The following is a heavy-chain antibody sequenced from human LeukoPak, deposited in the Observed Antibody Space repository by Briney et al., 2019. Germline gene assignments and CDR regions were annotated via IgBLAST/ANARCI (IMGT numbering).Heavy chain of an antibody. J-gene: IGHJ4*02. D-gene: IGHD3-10*01. CDR1: GFTFGDYA. CDR2: ISWNSGSI. Sequence: PGGSLRLSCAASGFTFGDYAMHWVRQAPGKGLEWVSGISWNSGSIGYADSVKGRFTISRDNAKNSLYLQMNSLRAEDTALYYCAKDSGAHGIWFGGRPGDYFDYWGQGTLVTVSS. V-gene: IGHV3-9*01. CDR3: AKDSGAHGIWFGGRPGDYFDY.